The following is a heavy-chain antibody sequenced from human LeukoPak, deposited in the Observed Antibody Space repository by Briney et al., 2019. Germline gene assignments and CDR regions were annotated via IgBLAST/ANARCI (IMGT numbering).Heavy chain of an antibody. CDR3: ARGGSTSSLDY. J-gene: IGHJ4*02. CDR2: ISSSSSYI. CDR1: GFTFDDYG. D-gene: IGHD2-2*01. V-gene: IGHV3-21*01. Sequence: SGGSLKLSCAASGFTFDDYGMSWVRQAPGKGLEWVSSISSSSSYIYYADSVKGRFTISRDDAKNSLYLQMNSLRAEDTAVYYCARGGSTSSLDYWGQGTLVTVSS.